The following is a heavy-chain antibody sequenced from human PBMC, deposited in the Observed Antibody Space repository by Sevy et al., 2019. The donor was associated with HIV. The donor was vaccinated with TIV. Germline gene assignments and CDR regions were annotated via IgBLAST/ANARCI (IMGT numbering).Heavy chain of an antibody. V-gene: IGHV3-74*01. CDR1: GITLTPYW. Sequence: GGSLRLSCAASGITLTPYWMHCVRQVPGKGLVRVSRINSDGSSTRYAESVKGRFTLSRDNGKNTLYLQMKSLRVEDTAVDFCSRGLYYYDVRRHQEPGDYWGQGVLVTVSS. D-gene: IGHD3-22*01. CDR3: SRGLYYYDVRRHQEPGDY. CDR2: INSDGSST. J-gene: IGHJ4*02.